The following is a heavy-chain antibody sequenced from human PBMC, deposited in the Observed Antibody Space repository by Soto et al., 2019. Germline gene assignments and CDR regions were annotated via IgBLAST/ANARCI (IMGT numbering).Heavy chain of an antibody. J-gene: IGHJ4*02. Sequence: SETLSLTCTVSGGSISSGGFYWSWFRQHPGKGLEWIGYIYYSGSTYYNPSLKSQVTISIDTSKNQFSLRLSSVTAADPAVYYCAGVTYLDWKYSDSWGQGTLVTVSS. CDR1: GGSISSGGFY. CDR2: IYYSGST. CDR3: AGVTYLDWKYSDS. V-gene: IGHV4-31*01. D-gene: IGHD3-9*01.